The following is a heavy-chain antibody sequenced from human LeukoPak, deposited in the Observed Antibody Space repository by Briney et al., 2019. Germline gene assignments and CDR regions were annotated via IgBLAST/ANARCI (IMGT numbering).Heavy chain of an antibody. D-gene: IGHD3-10*01. Sequence: PSETLSLTCTVSGGSISSYYWSWIRQPPGKGLEWIGYIYYSGSTNYNPSLKSRVTISVDTSKNQFSLKLSSVTAADTAVCYCARLLITMVRGVIIHTLDYWGQGTLVTVSS. CDR2: IYYSGST. CDR3: ARLLITMVRGVIIHTLDY. V-gene: IGHV4-59*01. CDR1: GGSISSYY. J-gene: IGHJ4*02.